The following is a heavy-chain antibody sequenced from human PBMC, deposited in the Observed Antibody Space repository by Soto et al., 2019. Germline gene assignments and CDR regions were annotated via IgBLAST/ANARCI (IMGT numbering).Heavy chain of an antibody. Sequence: ASVKVSCKASGYTFTSYGMIWVRQAPGQRLEWMGWINAGNGNTKYSQKFQGRVTITRDTSTSTAYMELSGLRSEDTAVYSCARDLGFGLSDYWGQGTLVTVSS. CDR1: GYTFTSYG. D-gene: IGHD3-10*01. CDR3: ARDLGFGLSDY. J-gene: IGHJ4*02. CDR2: INAGNGNT. V-gene: IGHV1-3*01.